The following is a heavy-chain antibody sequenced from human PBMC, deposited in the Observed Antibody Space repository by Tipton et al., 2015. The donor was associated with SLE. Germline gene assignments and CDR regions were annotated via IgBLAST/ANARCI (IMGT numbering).Heavy chain of an antibody. V-gene: IGHV4-4*07. J-gene: IGHJ2*01. CDR1: GGSISIYY. D-gene: IGHD2-15*01. CDR3: ARHRGYCSGGSCTPWYFDL. Sequence: TLSLTCTVSGGSISIYYWSWIRQPAEKGLEWIGLIYTSGSTNYNPSLKSRVTISVDTSKNQFSLKLSSVTAADTAVYYCARHRGYCSGGSCTPWYFDLWGRGTLVTVSS. CDR2: IYTSGST.